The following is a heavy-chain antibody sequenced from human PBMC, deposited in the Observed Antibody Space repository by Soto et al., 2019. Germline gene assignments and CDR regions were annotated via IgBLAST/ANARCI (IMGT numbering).Heavy chain of an antibody. CDR1: GFTFSSYG. D-gene: IGHD2-21*01. Sequence: PGGSLRLSCAASGFTFSSYGMHWVRQAPGKGLEWAAVIWYDGSNKYYADSVKGRFTISRDNFKITLYLQMNSLRAEDTAVYYCARDLFPYYFDYWGQGTLVTVSS. CDR3: ARDLFPYYFDY. CDR2: IWYDGSNK. J-gene: IGHJ4*02. V-gene: IGHV3-33*01.